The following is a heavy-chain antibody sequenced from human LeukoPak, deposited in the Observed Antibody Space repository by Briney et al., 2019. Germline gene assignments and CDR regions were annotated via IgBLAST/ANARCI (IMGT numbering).Heavy chain of an antibody. CDR3: ARGTHYYASSGYMAFDY. V-gene: IGHV1-69*05. D-gene: IGHD3-22*01. J-gene: IGHJ4*02. Sequence: ASVKVSCKASGGTFISYAISWVRQAPGQGLEWMGGIIPIFGTANYAQKFQGRVTITTDESTSTAYMELSSLRSEDTAVYYCARGTHYYASSGYMAFDYWGQGTLVTVSS. CDR2: IIPIFGTA. CDR1: GGTFISYA.